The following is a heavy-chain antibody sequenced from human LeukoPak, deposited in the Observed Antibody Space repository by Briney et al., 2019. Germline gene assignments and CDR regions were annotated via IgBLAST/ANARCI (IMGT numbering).Heavy chain of an antibody. CDR1: GYTFTCYY. V-gene: IGHV1-2*02. Sequence: ASVKVSFKASGYTFTCYYMHWVRQAPGQGLEWMGWINPNSGGTNYAQKFQGRVTMTRDTSISTAYMELSRLRSDDTAVYYCATQPIAPDYYMDVWGKGTTVTVSS. J-gene: IGHJ6*03. D-gene: IGHD2-2*01. CDR2: INPNSGGT. CDR3: ATQPIAPDYYMDV.